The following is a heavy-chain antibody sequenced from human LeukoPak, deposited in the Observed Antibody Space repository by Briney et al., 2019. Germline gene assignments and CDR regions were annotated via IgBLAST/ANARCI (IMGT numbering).Heavy chain of an antibody. CDR1: GFTFSSYA. J-gene: IGHJ4*02. Sequence: GGSLRLSCAASGFTFSSYAMSWVRQAPGKGLEWVSAISGSGGSTYYADSVKGRFTISRDNSKNTLYLQMNGLRAEDTAVYYCANTVPYYDSSGYYFSYFDYWGQGTLVTVSS. D-gene: IGHD3-22*01. CDR3: ANTVPYYDSSGYYFSYFDY. V-gene: IGHV3-23*01. CDR2: ISGSGGST.